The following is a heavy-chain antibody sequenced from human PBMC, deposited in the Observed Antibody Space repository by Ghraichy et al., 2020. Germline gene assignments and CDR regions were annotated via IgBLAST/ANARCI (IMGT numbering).Heavy chain of an antibody. Sequence: GGSLRLSCAASGFTFSSYAMSWVRQAPGKGLEWVSAISGSGGSTYYADSVKGRFTISRDNSKNTLYLQMNSLRAEDTAVYYCAKLVTYYYDSSGYRNDYWGQGTLVTVSS. CDR1: GFTFSSYA. J-gene: IGHJ4*02. V-gene: IGHV3-23*01. D-gene: IGHD3-22*01. CDR3: AKLVTYYYDSSGYRNDY. CDR2: ISGSGGST.